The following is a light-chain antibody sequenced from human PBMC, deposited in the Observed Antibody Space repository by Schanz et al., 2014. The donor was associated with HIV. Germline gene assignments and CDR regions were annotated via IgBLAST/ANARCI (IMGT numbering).Light chain of an antibody. V-gene: IGLV1-40*01. J-gene: IGLJ3*02. CDR2: DTN. CDR3: GTWHSNLIGWL. Sequence: QSVLTQPPSVSGAPGQRVTISCTGGTSNIGTGFHVHWYQQVPGAAPKLLIFDTNNRPSGVPDRFSGSKSGPSASLAITGLQAEDEADYYCGTWHSNLIGWLFGGGTKLTVL. CDR1: TSNIGTGFH.